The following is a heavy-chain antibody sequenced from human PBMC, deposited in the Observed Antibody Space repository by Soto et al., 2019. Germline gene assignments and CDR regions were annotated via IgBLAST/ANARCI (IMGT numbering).Heavy chain of an antibody. V-gene: IGHV4-59*12. CDR2: VHYSWGS. CDR3: ARDPAP. J-gene: IGHJ5*02. CDR1: GGSISSYH. Sequence: SETLSLTCTVSGGSISSYHWSWIRQTPGKGLEWIGYVHYSWGSNYNPSLKSRVAISLDTSKSQFSLKLTSVTAADTAVYYCARDPAPWGQGTLVTVSS.